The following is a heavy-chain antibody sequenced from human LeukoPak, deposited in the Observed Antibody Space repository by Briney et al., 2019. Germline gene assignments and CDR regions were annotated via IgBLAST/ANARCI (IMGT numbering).Heavy chain of an antibody. D-gene: IGHD3-22*01. V-gene: IGHV3-48*02. CDR3: ASGYYDSSGLGWFDP. CDR2: ISSSSSTI. CDR1: GFTFSSYS. Sequence: GGSLRLSCAASGFTFSSYSMNWVRRAPGKGLEWVSYISSSSSTIYYADSVKGRFTISRDNAKNSLYLQMNSLRDEDTAVYYCASGYYDSSGLGWFDPWGQGTLVTVSS. J-gene: IGHJ5*02.